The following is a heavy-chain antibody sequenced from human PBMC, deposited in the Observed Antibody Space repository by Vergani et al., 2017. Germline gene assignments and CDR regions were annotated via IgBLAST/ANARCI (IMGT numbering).Heavy chain of an antibody. D-gene: IGHD3-9*01. J-gene: IGHJ6*03. CDR2: INAGNGNT. CDR1: GYTFTSYA. CDR3: ARGHYDLLTYYYYYYMDV. Sequence: QVQLVQSGAEVKKPGASVKVSCKASGYTFTSYAMHWVRQAPGQRLEWMGWINAGNGNTKYSQKFQGRVTITRDTSASTAYMELSSLRSEDTAVYYCARGHYDLLTYYYYYYMDVWGKGTTVTVSS. V-gene: IGHV1-3*01.